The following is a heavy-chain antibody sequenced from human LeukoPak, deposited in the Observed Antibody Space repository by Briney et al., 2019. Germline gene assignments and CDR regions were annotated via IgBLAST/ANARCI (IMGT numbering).Heavy chain of an antibody. CDR3: ARLAEDY. V-gene: IGHV3-30-3*01. Sequence: GGSLRLSCAASGFTFSSYAMYWVRQAPGKGLEWVAVISYDGSNKYYADSVKGRFTISRDNSKNTLYLQMNSLRAEDTAVYYCARLAEDYWGQGTLVTVSS. CDR1: GFTFSSYA. J-gene: IGHJ4*02. CDR2: ISYDGSNK.